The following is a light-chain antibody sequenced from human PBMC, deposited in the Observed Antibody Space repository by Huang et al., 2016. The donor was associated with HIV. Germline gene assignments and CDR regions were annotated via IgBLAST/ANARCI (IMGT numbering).Light chain of an antibody. Sequence: ENMLTQSPATLSLSPGKRATLSCSASQGVGTYLAWYQQKPGQAPRLLIYDASFRATGIPVRFSGSGSETNFTLTISRLEPEDFAVYYCQDRYNWPRFTFGPGTKVDIK. CDR1: QGVGTY. V-gene: IGKV3-11*01. CDR2: DAS. J-gene: IGKJ3*01. CDR3: QDRYNWPRFT.